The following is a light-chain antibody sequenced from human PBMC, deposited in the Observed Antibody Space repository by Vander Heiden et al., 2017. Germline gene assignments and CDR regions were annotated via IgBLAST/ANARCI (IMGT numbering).Light chain of an antibody. Sequence: AIRVTQSPSSPSAPTGATVPITCRASQGISSYLAWYQQKPGKAPKLLIYAASTLQSGVPARFSGSGSGTDFTLTISCLQSEDVATYYCQQDYSYPFTFGPGTKVDIK. V-gene: IGKV1-8*01. CDR3: QQDYSYPFT. CDR1: QGISSY. J-gene: IGKJ3*01. CDR2: AAS.